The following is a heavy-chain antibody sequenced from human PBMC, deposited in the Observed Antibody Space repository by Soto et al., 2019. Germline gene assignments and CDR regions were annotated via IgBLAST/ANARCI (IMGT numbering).Heavy chain of an antibody. Sequence: QVQLVQSGAEVKKPGSSVKVSCKASGGTFSSDAISGVRQAPGQGLEWMGGIIPIFGTANYAQKFQGRVTINEDESTSTAYMELSSLRSGDTDVYYCARYKGGSYPVGYWGQGTLVTVSS. CDR1: GGTFSSDA. CDR2: IIPIFGTA. V-gene: IGHV1-69*01. D-gene: IGHD1-26*01. J-gene: IGHJ4*02. CDR3: ARYKGGSYPVGY.